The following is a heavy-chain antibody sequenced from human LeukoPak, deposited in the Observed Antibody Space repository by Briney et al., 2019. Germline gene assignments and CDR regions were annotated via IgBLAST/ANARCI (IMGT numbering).Heavy chain of an antibody. CDR1: GFTFSSYT. D-gene: IGHD5-18*01. Sequence: PGGSLRLSCAASGFTFSSYTMHWVRQAPGKGLEWVAVISYDGSNKYYADSVKGRFTISRDNSKNTLYLQMNSLRAEDTAVYYCARDSERYSYGYQTDYWGQGTLVTVSS. J-gene: IGHJ4*02. V-gene: IGHV3-30-3*01. CDR2: ISYDGSNK. CDR3: ARDSERYSYGYQTDY.